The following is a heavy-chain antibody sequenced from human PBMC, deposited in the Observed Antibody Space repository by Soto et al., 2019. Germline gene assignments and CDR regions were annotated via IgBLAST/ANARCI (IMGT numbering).Heavy chain of an antibody. J-gene: IGHJ6*02. CDR1: GYSFTSYW. CDR3: ARHAPPVAGDYYYYGMDV. V-gene: IGHV5-10-1*01. D-gene: IGHD6-13*01. Sequence: PRGSLKISCKGSGYSFTSYWISWVRQMPGKGLGWMGRIDPSDSYTNYSPSFQGHVTISADKSISTAYLQWSSLKASDTAMYYCARHAPPVAGDYYYYGMDVWGQGTTVTVSS. CDR2: IDPSDSYT.